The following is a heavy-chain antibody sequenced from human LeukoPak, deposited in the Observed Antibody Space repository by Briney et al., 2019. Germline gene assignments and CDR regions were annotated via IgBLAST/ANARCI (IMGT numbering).Heavy chain of an antibody. Sequence: EASVNVSCKASGYKFSGYPMNWVRRAPGQGLEWMGWVNTNTGNPTYAQGFTGRFVFSLDTSVSTAYLQISNLKAEDTALYYCARDLHTYYYDSSGFSAAFDIWGQGTMVTVSS. V-gene: IGHV7-4-1*02. CDR1: GYKFSGYP. CDR3: ARDLHTYYYDSSGFSAAFDI. D-gene: IGHD3-22*01. J-gene: IGHJ3*02. CDR2: VNTNTGNP.